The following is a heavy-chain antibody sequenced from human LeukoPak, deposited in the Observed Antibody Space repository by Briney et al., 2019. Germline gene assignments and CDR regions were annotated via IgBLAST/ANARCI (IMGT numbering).Heavy chain of an antibody. CDR3: ARDRGSWPDTFDI. D-gene: IGHD3-10*01. CDR1: GYTFVSYG. CDR2: ISADDGDT. V-gene: IGHV1-18*01. J-gene: IGHJ3*02. Sequence: ASVKVSCKASGYTFVSYGISWVRHAPGQGLEWMGWISADDGDTNYAQKLQGRVTLTRDTSTNTVYMELRSLGSDDTAVYYCARDRGSWPDTFDIWGQGTMCTVSS.